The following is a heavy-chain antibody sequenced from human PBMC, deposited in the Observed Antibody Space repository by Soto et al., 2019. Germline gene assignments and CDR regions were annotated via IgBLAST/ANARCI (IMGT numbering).Heavy chain of an antibody. D-gene: IGHD6-13*01. Sequence: ASVKVACKASGYRITIYYMHWGRQANRQGLEWMGIINPSGGSTSYAQKFQGRVTMTRDTSTSTVYMELSSLRSEDTAVYYCARDLRAAAGIDYYYGMDVWGQGTTVTVSS. V-gene: IGHV1-46*01. J-gene: IGHJ6*02. CDR1: GYRITIYY. CDR2: INPSGGST. CDR3: ARDLRAAAGIDYYYGMDV.